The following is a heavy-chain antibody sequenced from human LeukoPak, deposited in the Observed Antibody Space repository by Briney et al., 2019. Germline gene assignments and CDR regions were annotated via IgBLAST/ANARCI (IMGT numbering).Heavy chain of an antibody. CDR2: FYSSTRT. J-gene: IGHJ6*04. D-gene: IGHD4-17*01. Sequence: SQTLSLTCTVSGDSLTSGSRYWSWIRQPAGKGLEWIGHFYSSTRTTYNPSLESRVTISGDTAKNQFSLKLDSVTAGDTAVYFCARCMSELDYGDYAYYYHMDVWGKGTTVTVSS. CDR1: GDSLTSGSRY. CDR3: ARCMSELDYGDYAYYYHMDV. V-gene: IGHV4-61*09.